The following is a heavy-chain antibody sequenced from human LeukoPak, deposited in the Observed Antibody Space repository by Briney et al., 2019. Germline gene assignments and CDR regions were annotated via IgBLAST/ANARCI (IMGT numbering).Heavy chain of an antibody. CDR3: ARVRTHAFDI. J-gene: IGHJ3*02. CDR2: IYYSGST. D-gene: IGHD1-1*01. CDR1: GGSISSYY. Sequence: SETLSLTCTVSGGSISSYYWSWIRQPPGKGLEWIGYIYYSGSTNYNPSLKSRVTISVDTSKNQFPLKLSSVTAADTAVYYCARVRTHAFDIWGQGTMVTVSS. V-gene: IGHV4-59*01.